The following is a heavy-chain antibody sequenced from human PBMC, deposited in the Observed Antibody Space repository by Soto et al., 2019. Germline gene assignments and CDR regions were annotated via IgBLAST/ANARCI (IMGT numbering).Heavy chain of an antibody. CDR2: ISTYNGTT. J-gene: IGHJ4*02. D-gene: IGHD4-17*01. CDR1: GYSFTTSG. V-gene: IGHV1-18*01. CDR3: ARRLYGDYDY. Sequence: QAQLVQSGAEVKEPGASVKVSCKASGYSFTTSGITWVRQAPGQGLEWMGWISTYNGTTNYAQKLQDRVTLTTDTSTSTAYMELRSLRSDDTAVYYCARRLYGDYDYWGEGTLVTVSS.